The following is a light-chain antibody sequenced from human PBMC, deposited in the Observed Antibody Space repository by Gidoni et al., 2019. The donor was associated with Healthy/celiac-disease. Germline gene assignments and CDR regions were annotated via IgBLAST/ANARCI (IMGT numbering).Light chain of an antibody. J-gene: IGKJ1*01. Sequence: DPVTITCRASQSISSYLNWYQQKPGKAPKLLIYAASSLQSGVPSRFSGSGSGTDFTLTISSLQPEDFATYYCQQSYSTLVTFGQGTKVEMK. CDR2: AAS. CDR3: QQSYSTLVT. CDR1: QSISSY. V-gene: IGKV1-39*01.